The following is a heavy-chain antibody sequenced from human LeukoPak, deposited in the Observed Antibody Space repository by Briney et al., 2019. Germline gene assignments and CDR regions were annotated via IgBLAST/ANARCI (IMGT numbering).Heavy chain of an antibody. Sequence: GASVKVSCKASGYTFTSYGISWVRQAPGQGLEWMGWISAYNGNTNYAQKLQGRVTMTTDTSTSTAYMELRSLRSDDTAVYYCARVYGSSWPSTPPDYWGQGTLVTVSS. V-gene: IGHV1-18*01. D-gene: IGHD6-13*01. CDR1: GYTFTSYG. J-gene: IGHJ4*02. CDR3: ARVYGSSWPSTPPDY. CDR2: ISAYNGNT.